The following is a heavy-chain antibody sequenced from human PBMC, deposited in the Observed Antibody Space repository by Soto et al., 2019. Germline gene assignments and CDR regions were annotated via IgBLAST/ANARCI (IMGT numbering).Heavy chain of an antibody. CDR2: IWYDGSNK. J-gene: IGHJ6*02. CDR3: ASVGGIGYSYGYRYYGMDV. D-gene: IGHD5-18*01. V-gene: IGHV3-33*01. Sequence: AVGSLRLSCAASGFTFSSYGMHWVRQAPGKGLEWVAVIWYDGSNKYYADSVKGRFTISRDNSKNTLYLQMNSLRAEDTAVYYCASVGGIGYSYGYRYYGMDVWGQGTTVTVSS. CDR1: GFTFSSYG.